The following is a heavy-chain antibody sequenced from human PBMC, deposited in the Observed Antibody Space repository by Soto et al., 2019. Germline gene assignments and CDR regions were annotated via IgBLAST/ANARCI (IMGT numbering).Heavy chain of an antibody. CDR2: FDPEDGET. D-gene: IGHD6-13*01. J-gene: IGHJ4*02. CDR1: GYTLTELS. CDR3: ATDWGESSSWYPFDY. V-gene: IGHV1-24*01. Sequence: ASVKVSCKVSGYTLTELSMHWVRQAPGKGLEWMGGFDPEDGETIYAQKFQGRVTMTEDTSTDTAYMELSSLRSEDTAVYYCATDWGESSSWYPFDYWGQGTLVTVSS.